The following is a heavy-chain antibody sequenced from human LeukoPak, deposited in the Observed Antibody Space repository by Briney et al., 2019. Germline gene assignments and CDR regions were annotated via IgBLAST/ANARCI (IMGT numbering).Heavy chain of an antibody. CDR3: ARKALPGNWFDP. V-gene: IGHV4-4*07. CDR2: IYASGST. CDR1: GDSISSYY. J-gene: IGHJ5*02. Sequence: SETLSLTCTVSGDSISSYYWSWIRQPAGKGLEWIGRIYASGSTNYNPSLKSRVTTSLDTSKNQFSLNLSSVTAADTAVYYCARKALPGNWFDPWGQGTLVTVSS.